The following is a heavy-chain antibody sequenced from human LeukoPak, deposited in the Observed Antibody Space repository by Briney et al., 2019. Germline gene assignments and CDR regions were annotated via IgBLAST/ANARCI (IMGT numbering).Heavy chain of an antibody. V-gene: IGHV3-21*01. CDR1: GFTFSSYS. D-gene: IGHD3-10*01. CDR2: ISSSSSYI. J-gene: IGHJ6*03. Sequence: GGSLRLSCAASGFTFSSYSMNWVRQAPGKGLEWVSSISSSSSYIYYADSVKGRFTISRDNSKNTLYLQMNSLRAEDTAVYYCASTMVRGVIRTYYYYYMDVWGKGTTVTVSS. CDR3: ASTMVRGVIRTYYYYYMDV.